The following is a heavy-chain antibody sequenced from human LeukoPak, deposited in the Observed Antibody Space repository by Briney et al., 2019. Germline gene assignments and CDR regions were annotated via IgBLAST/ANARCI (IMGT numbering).Heavy chain of an antibody. Sequence: PGGSLRLSRAASGFTFSSYSMNWVRQAPGKGLESVSSIKSSSSYIYYADSVKGRFTISRDNAKNSLYLQMNSLRAEDTAVYYCALGSTGASFDIWGQGTMVTVSS. CDR3: ALGSTGASFDI. V-gene: IGHV3-21*01. CDR1: GFTFSSYS. J-gene: IGHJ3*02. D-gene: IGHD5/OR15-5a*01. CDR2: IKSSSSYI.